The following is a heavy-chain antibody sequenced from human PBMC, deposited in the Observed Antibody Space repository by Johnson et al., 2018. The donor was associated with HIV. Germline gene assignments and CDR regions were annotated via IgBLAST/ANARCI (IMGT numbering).Heavy chain of an antibody. J-gene: IGHJ3*01. V-gene: IGHV3-66*01. Sequence: VLLVESGGGVVRPGGSLRLSCAASGFTFDDYAMHWVRQAPGKGLERVSVIYSGGSTYYADSVTGRFTISRDNSNNTLYLQMNSLRAEDTAVYYCATGSPTVTTNALDLWGQGTLVTVSS. CDR2: IYSGGST. CDR1: GFTFDDYA. D-gene: IGHD4-17*01. CDR3: ATGSPTVTTNALDL.